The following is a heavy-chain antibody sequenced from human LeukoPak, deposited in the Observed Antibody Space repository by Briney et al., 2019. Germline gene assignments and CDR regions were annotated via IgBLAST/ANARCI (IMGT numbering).Heavy chain of an antibody. D-gene: IGHD6-19*01. CDR3: ARVAQKLERIAVAGTSEWRANWYFDL. CDR2: IDHSGST. CDR1: GGSFSGYY. J-gene: IGHJ2*01. V-gene: IGHV4-34*01. Sequence: SETLSLTCAVYGGSFSGYYWSWIRQPPGKGLEWIGEIDHSGSTNYNPSLKSRVAISVDTSKNQFSLKLSSVTAADTAVYYCARVAQKLERIAVAGTSEWRANWYFDLWAVAPWSLSPQ.